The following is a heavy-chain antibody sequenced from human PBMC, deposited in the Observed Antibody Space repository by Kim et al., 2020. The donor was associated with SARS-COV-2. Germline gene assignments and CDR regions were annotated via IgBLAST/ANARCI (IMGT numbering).Heavy chain of an antibody. CDR3: ARVLRIFEEQNWYFDL. D-gene: IGHD3-3*01. V-gene: IGHV4-39*07. Sequence: SLKSRVTISVDTSKNQFSLKLSSVTAADTAVYYCARVLRIFEEQNWYFDLWGRGTLVTVSS. J-gene: IGHJ2*01.